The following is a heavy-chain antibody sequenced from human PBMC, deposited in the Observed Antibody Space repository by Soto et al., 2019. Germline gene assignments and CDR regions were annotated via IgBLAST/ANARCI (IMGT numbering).Heavy chain of an antibody. Sequence: QVQLQQWGAGLLKPSETLSLTCAVYGGSFSGYYWSWIRQPPGKGLEWIGEINHSGSTNYNPSLKTRVTISVDTSKSQFSLRLSSVTAADTAVYYCARVVRITMAPCDPWGQGTLVTVSS. CDR2: INHSGST. D-gene: IGHD3-10*01. CDR1: GGSFSGYY. CDR3: ARVVRITMAPCDP. V-gene: IGHV4-34*01. J-gene: IGHJ5*02.